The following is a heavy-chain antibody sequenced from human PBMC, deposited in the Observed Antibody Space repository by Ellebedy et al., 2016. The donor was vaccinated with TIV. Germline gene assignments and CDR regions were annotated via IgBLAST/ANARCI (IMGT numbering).Heavy chain of an antibody. CDR2: ISAYNANT. CDR1: GYTFPSYG. J-gene: IGHJ4*02. CDR3: ARGITMVRGVTLGY. Sequence: AASVKVSCKASGYTFPSYGISWVRQAPGQGLEWMGWISAYNANTTFAQRLQGRVTMTRNTSISTAYMELSSLRSEDTAVYYCARGITMVRGVTLGYWGQGSLVTVSS. D-gene: IGHD3-10*01. V-gene: IGHV1-18*01.